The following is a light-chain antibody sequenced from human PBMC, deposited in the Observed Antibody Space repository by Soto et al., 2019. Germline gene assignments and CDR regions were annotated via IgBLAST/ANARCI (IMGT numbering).Light chain of an antibody. J-gene: IGKJ1*01. Sequence: EIVLTQSPATLSLSPVERATLSCRASQSVGSYLAWYQQKPGQAPRLLIYDASNRATGIPDRFSGSGSGTDFTLTISRLEPEDFAVYYCQQYGRSSWTFGQGTKVDIK. V-gene: IGKV3-20*01. CDR3: QQYGRSSWT. CDR2: DAS. CDR1: QSVGSY.